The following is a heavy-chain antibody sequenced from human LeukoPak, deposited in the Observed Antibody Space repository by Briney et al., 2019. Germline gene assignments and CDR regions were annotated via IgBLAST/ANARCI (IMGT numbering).Heavy chain of an antibody. J-gene: IGHJ6*03. Sequence: SEPLSLTCNVSGVSISSMSYYWGWIRQPPGKGLEWIGSNYYSGSTDYSPSLKSRVTISVDPSKNQFSLKLTSVTAADTAVYYCASRYYSYYYMDVWGKGTTVIVSS. V-gene: IGHV4-39*01. CDR2: NYYSGST. CDR1: GVSISSMSYY. CDR3: ASRYYSYYYMDV.